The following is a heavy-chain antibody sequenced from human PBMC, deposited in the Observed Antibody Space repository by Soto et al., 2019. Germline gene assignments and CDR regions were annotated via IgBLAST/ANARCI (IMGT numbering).Heavy chain of an antibody. CDR2: MNPNSGNT. V-gene: IGHV1-8*01. J-gene: IGHJ5*02. CDR1: GYTFTSYD. Sequence: GASVKVSCKASGYTFTSYDINWVRQATGQGLEWMGWMNPNSGNTGYAQKFQGRVTMTRNTSISTAYMELSSLRSEDTAVYYCARGPILRFLEWFPNWLDPWGQGTLVTVSS. CDR3: ARGPILRFLEWFPNWLDP. D-gene: IGHD3-3*01.